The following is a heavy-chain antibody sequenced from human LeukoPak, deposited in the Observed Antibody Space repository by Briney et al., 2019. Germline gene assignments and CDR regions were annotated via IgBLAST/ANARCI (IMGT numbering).Heavy chain of an antibody. V-gene: IGHV4-59*01. D-gene: IGHD6-13*01. CDR3: ARAGDSSSWYPSSYFDY. Sequence: PSETLSLTCNVSGGSISRYYYNWIRQPPGKGLEWIGHISYSGNTNYNPSLKSRVTISVDTSKNQFSLKLSSVTAADTAVYYCARAGDSSSWYPSSYFDYWGQGTLVTVSS. CDR1: GGSISRYY. J-gene: IGHJ4*02. CDR2: ISYSGNT.